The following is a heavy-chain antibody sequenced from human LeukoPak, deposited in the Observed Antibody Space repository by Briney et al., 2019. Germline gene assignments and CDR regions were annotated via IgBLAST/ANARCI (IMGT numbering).Heavy chain of an antibody. J-gene: IGHJ3*02. V-gene: IGHV3-30*18. CDR3: AKDLGGSPLLGAFDI. D-gene: IGHD1-26*01. Sequence: GGSLRLSCAASGFTFSSYGMHWVRQAPGKGLEWVAVISYDGSNKYYADSVKGRFTISRDNSKNTLYLQMNSLRAEDTAVYYCAKDLGGSPLLGAFDIWGQGTMVTVSS. CDR1: GFTFSSYG. CDR2: ISYDGSNK.